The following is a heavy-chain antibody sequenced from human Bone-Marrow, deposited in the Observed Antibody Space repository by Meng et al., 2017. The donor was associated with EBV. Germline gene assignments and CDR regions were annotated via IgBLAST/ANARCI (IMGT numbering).Heavy chain of an antibody. J-gene: IGHJ4*02. CDR2: NIPIFGTA. D-gene: IGHD3-10*01. V-gene: IGHV1-69*06. CDR3: ASGYYGSGSYLG. Sequence: QWQLLQIGGEVQKLGSSLKVSCKASGGTFSSYVISWVRQAPGQVLELMGENIPIFGTANYAQKFQGRVTITADKSTSTAYMELSSLRSEDTAVYYCASGYYGSGSYLGWGQGTLVTVSS. CDR1: GGTFSSYV.